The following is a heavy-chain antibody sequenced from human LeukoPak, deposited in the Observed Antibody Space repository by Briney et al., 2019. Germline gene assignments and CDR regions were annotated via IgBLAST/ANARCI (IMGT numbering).Heavy chain of an antibody. CDR2: IIPIFGTA. J-gene: IGHJ6*02. D-gene: IGHD3-10*01. V-gene: IGHV1-69*13. Sequence: SVKVSCKASGGTFSSYAISWVRQAPGQGLEWMGGIIPIFGTANYAQKFQGRVTITADESTSTAYMEPSSLRSEDTAVYYCAGDYYAEPPYYYYGMDVWGQGTTVTVSS. CDR1: GGTFSSYA. CDR3: AGDYYAEPPYYYYGMDV.